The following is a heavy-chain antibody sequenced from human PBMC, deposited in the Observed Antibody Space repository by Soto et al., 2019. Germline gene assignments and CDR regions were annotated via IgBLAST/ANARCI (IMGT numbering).Heavy chain of an antibody. CDR2: INYSGST. V-gene: IGHV4-31*03. CDR3: ARSGGDCGGGRCYCFDP. CDR1: GGSISNGGLY. J-gene: IGHJ5*02. Sequence: QVQLQESGPGLVKPSQTLSLTCTVSGGSISNGGLYWNWIRQHPGKGLEWCGYINYSGSTYYNPSLKRRVTISVDTAENQFSLKLSSVTAADTAVYYWARSGGDCGGGRCYCFDPWGQGTLVTVSS. D-gene: IGHD2-15*01.